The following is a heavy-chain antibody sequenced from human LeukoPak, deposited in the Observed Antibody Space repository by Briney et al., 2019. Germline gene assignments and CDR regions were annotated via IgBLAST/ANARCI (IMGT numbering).Heavy chain of an antibody. J-gene: IGHJ4*02. Sequence: AAVKVSCKASGYTFTSYGISWVRQAPGQGLEWMGGIIPVFGTANYAEKFQDRVTITADKSTSTAYMELNSLRAEDTAVYYCARSKWFGESGFDFWGQGTLVTVSS. D-gene: IGHD3-10*01. CDR1: GYTFTSYG. CDR2: IIPVFGTA. V-gene: IGHV1-69*06. CDR3: ARSKWFGESGFDF.